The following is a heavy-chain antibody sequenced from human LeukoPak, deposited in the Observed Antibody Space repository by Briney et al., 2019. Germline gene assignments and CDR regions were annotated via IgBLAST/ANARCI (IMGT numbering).Heavy chain of an antibody. CDR2: ISAYNGNT. D-gene: IGHD5-18*01. Sequence: ASVKVSCKASGYTFTSYGISWVRQAPGQGLEWMGWISAYNGNTNYAQKLQGRVTMTTDTSTSTAYMELRSLRSDDPAVYYCARGSPAMVYYGMDVWGQGTTVTVSS. J-gene: IGHJ6*02. V-gene: IGHV1-18*01. CDR3: ARGSPAMVYYGMDV. CDR1: GYTFTSYG.